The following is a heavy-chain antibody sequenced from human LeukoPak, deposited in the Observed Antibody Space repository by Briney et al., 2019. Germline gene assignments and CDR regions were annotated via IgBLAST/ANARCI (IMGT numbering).Heavy chain of an antibody. J-gene: IGHJ3*02. V-gene: IGHV4-39*07. CDR2: INHSGST. CDR3: AREDYGSGSYHAFDI. D-gene: IGHD3-10*01. CDR1: GGSISSSSYY. Sequence: SETLSLTCTVSGGSISSSSYYWGWIRQPPGKGLEWIGEINHSGSTNYNPSLKSRVTISVDTSKNQFSLKLSSVTAADTAVYYCAREDYGSGSYHAFDIWGQGTMVTVSS.